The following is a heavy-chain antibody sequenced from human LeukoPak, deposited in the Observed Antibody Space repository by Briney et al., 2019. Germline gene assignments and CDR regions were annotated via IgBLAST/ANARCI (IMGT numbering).Heavy chain of an antibody. Sequence: SETLSLTCTVSGGSISNYYWSWIRQSPEKGLEWIGYIYYSGSTNYNPSLKRRVTISVDTSKNQFSLNLSSVTAADTAVYYCARGPNRYSSGWYYFDSWGQGTLVTVSS. CDR1: GGSISNYY. CDR2: IYYSGST. V-gene: IGHV4-59*01. J-gene: IGHJ4*02. CDR3: ARGPNRYSSGWYYFDS. D-gene: IGHD6-19*01.